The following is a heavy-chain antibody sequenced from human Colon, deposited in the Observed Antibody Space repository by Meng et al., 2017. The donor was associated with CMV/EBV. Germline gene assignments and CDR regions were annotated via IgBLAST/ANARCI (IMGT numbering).Heavy chain of an antibody. Sequence: VRLLPSGAEVKQPGASVKVSCKASGYTFTGYYIHWVRQAPGQGLEWIGWINPKSVDTKYAQKFQGRVIMTRDTSIDTAYMELSSLRSDDTAVYYCARGVVGGYNFGYPVAYYYDYWGQGTLVTVSS. V-gene: IGHV1-2*02. CDR3: ARGVVGGYNFGYPVAYYYDY. CDR1: GYTFTGYY. J-gene: IGHJ4*02. CDR2: INPKSVDT. D-gene: IGHD5-18*01.